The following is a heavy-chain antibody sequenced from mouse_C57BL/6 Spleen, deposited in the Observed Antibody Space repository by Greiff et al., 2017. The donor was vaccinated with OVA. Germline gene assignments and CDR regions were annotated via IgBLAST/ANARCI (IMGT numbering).Heavy chain of an antibody. CDR3: ARDEGTGTNAMDD. CDR2: VYPYNGGT. Sequence: VQLQQSGPVLVKPGPSVKISCKASGFTFTDYYMHWVKQSHGKSLEWIGLVYPYNGGTSYNQKFKCKATLTVDTSSSTAYMELNSLTSEDSAVYYCARDEGTGTNAMDDWGQGTSVTVSS. V-gene: IGHV1-36*01. J-gene: IGHJ4*01. CDR1: GFTFTDYY. D-gene: IGHD4-1*01.